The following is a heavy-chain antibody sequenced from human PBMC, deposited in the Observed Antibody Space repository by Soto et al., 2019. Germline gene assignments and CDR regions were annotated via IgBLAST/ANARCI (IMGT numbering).Heavy chain of an antibody. Sequence: EVQLLESGGGLVQPGGSLRLSCAASGFTFSSYAMSWVRQAPGKGLEWVSAISGSGGSTYYADSVMGQFTISRDNSKNTLYLQMNSLRAEDTAVYYCAKEVVSNWNDGGGYFDYWGQGTLVTVSS. CDR1: GFTFSSYA. CDR2: ISGSGGST. D-gene: IGHD1-1*01. CDR3: AKEVVSNWNDGGGYFDY. J-gene: IGHJ4*02. V-gene: IGHV3-23*01.